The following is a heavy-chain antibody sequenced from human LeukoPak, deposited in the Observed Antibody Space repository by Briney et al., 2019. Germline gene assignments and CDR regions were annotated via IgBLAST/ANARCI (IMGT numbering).Heavy chain of an antibody. CDR2: IYYSGST. CDR1: GGSISSSSYY. J-gene: IGHJ4*02. D-gene: IGHD1-26*01. Sequence: WKTLSLTCAVYGGSISSSSYYWGWIRQPPGKGLEWIGSIYYSGSTYYNPSLKSRVTISVDTSKNQFSLKLSSVTAADTAVYYCARWSGSYFDYWGQGTLVTVSS. CDR3: ARWSGSYFDY. V-gene: IGHV4-39*01.